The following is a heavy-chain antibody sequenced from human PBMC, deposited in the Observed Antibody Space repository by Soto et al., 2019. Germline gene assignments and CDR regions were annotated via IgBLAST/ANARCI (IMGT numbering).Heavy chain of an antibody. CDR2: IYHSGST. CDR3: ARDSAYCSGGSCYGD. D-gene: IGHD2-15*01. V-gene: IGHV4-4*02. CDR1: GGSISSSNW. Sequence: SETLSLTCAVSGGSISSSNWWSWVRQPPGKGLEWIGEIYHSGSTNYNPSLKSRVTISVDKSKNQFSLKLSSVTAADTAVYYCARDSAYCSGGSCYGDWGQGTLVTVSS. J-gene: IGHJ4*02.